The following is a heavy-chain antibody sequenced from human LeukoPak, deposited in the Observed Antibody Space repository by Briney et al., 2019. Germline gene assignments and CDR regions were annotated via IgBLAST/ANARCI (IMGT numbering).Heavy chain of an antibody. CDR1: GGSISSSDYY. D-gene: IGHD3-10*01. V-gene: IGHV4-31*03. J-gene: IGHJ4*02. CDR3: ATTAGLPTQKQYYDY. CDR2: IHYSGST. Sequence: PSQTLSLTCTVSGGSISSSDYYWSWVRQHPGKGLEWIGFIHYSGSTFYNPSIKSRVTISVDTSKNQFSLKLNSVTAADTAVYYCATTAGLPTQKQYYDYWGQGALVTVSS.